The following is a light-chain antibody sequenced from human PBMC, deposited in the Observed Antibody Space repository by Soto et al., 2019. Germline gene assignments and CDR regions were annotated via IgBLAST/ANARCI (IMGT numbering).Light chain of an antibody. V-gene: IGKV1-39*01. Sequence: DIQMTQSPPSLSASVGDRVTITCRASQTISSYLTWYQQKPGKAPKLLIYSTSTLQSGVPSRFSGSGSGTDFTLTISGLQLEDFATYYCQQSYSAPLTFGPGTRVDLK. J-gene: IGKJ3*01. CDR3: QQSYSAPLT. CDR1: QTISSY. CDR2: STS.